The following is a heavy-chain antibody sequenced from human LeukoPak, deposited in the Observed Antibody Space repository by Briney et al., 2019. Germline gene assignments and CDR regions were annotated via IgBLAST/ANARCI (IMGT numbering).Heavy chain of an antibody. CDR1: GGSISSYY. D-gene: IGHD3-10*01. J-gene: IGHJ5*02. CDR3: ARSPSMVRGVIYWFDP. V-gene: IGHV4-59*01. Sequence: SETLSLTCTVSGGSISSYYWSWIRQPRGKGLEWIGYIYYSGSTNYNPSLKSRVTISVDTSKNQFSLKLSSVTAADTAVYYCARSPSMVRGVIYWFDPWGQGTLVTVSS. CDR2: IYYSGST.